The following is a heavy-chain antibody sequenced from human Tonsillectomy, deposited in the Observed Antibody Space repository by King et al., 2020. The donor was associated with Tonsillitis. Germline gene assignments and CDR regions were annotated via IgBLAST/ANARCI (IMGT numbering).Heavy chain of an antibody. CDR1: GFTFSSYA. V-gene: IGHV3-30*04. J-gene: IGHJ4*02. CDR2: ISYDGSNK. Sequence: VQLVESGGGVVQPGRSLRLSCAASGFTFSSYALHWVRQAPGKGLEWVALISYDGSNKYYADSVKGRFTVSRDNSKNTLYLQMNSLRAEDTAVYYCAVGEPHDYWGQGTLVTVSS. D-gene: IGHD3-16*01. CDR3: AVGEPHDY.